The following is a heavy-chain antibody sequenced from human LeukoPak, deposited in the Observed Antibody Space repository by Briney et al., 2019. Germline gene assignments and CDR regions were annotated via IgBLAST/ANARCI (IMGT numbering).Heavy chain of an antibody. CDR2: IWNDGSNK. J-gene: IGHJ3*02. CDR3: ARDDHQWLRFVFDAFDI. V-gene: IGHV3-33*01. CDR1: GFTFSHYG. Sequence: PGGSPRLSCAASGFTFSHYGMHWVRQAPGKGLEWVAVIWNDGSNKYYADSVKGRFTISRDNSKNTLYLQMNSLRAEDTAVYYCARDDHQWLRFVFDAFDIWGQGTMVTVSS. D-gene: IGHD5-12*01.